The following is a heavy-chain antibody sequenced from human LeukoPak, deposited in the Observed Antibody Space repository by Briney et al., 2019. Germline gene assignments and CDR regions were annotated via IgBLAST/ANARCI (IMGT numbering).Heavy chain of an antibody. V-gene: IGHV4-30-4*08. J-gene: IGHJ4*02. D-gene: IGHD2-15*01. CDR3: ASYCSGGSCYSDY. CDR1: GGSISSGDYY. CDR2: IYYSGST. Sequence: SQTLSLTCTVSGGSISSGDYYWSWIRQPPGKGLEWIGYIYYSGSTYYNPSLKSRITISVDTSKNQFSLKLSSVTAADTAVYYCASYCSGGSCYSDYWGQGTLVTVSS.